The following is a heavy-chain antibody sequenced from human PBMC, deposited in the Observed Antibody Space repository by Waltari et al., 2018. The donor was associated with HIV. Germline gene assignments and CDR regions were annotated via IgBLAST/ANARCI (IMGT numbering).Heavy chain of an antibody. CDR2: IYYSGTT. CDR3: AREALRTFDP. V-gene: IGHV4-59*01. J-gene: IGHJ5*02. CDR1: GGSINYYY. Sequence: QVQLQESGPGLVKPSETLSLTCTVSGGSINYYYWSWLRQPPGKRLEWIGHIYYSGTTNYNPSLKSRVSISIDTSKNQFSLKLSSVIPADTAVYYCAREALRTFDPWGQGALVTVSS.